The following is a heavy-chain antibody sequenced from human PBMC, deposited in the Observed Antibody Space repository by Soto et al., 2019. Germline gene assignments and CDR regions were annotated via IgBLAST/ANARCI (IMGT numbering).Heavy chain of an antibody. CDR2: ISDDGSTA. D-gene: IGHD1-1*01. CDR1: GFTFSAYW. J-gene: IGHJ4*02. Sequence: PGGSLRLSCSVSGFTFSAYWMPWVRQVPGKGLTWVSRISDDGSTATYADSVKGRFVISTDNAKNSLYLEMNTLLADDSGLYYCARGPRVSSTGTGAHWGRGTLVTVSS. CDR3: ARGPRVSSTGTGAH. V-gene: IGHV3-74*01.